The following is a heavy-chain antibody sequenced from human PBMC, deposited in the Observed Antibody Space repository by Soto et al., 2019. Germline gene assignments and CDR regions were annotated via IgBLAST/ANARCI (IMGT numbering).Heavy chain of an antibody. D-gene: IGHD3-3*01. J-gene: IGHJ4*02. CDR3: TATLRFLEWYYDY. CDR2: IKSKTDGGTT. V-gene: IGHV3-15*01. Sequence: LRLSCAASGFTFSNAWMSWVRQAPGKGLEWVGRIKSKTDGGTTDYAAPVKGRFTISRDDSKNTLYLQMNSLKTEDTAVYYCTATLRFLEWYYDYWGQGTLVTVSS. CDR1: GFTFSNAW.